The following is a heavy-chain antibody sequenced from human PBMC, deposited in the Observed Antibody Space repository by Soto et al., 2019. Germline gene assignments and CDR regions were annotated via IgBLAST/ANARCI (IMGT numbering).Heavy chain of an antibody. CDR2: IIPIFGTA. CDR3: ARDLRRYYGSGSEPPHYYYGMDV. V-gene: IGHV1-69*13. CDR1: GGTFSSYA. D-gene: IGHD3-10*01. J-gene: IGHJ6*02. Sequence: GASVKVSCKASGGTFSSYAISWVRQAPGQGLEWMGGIIPIFGTANYAQKFQGRVTITADESTSTAYMELSSLRSEDTAVYYCARDLRRYYGSGSEPPHYYYGMDVWGQGTTVTVSS.